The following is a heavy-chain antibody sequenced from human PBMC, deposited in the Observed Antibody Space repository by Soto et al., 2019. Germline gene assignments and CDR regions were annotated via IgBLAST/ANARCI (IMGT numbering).Heavy chain of an antibody. V-gene: IGHV3-48*01. J-gene: IGHJ3*02. Sequence: GGSLRLSCAASGCTFSSYSMNWVRHAPGKGLEWVSYISSSSSTIYYADSVKGRFTISRDNAKNSLYLQMNSLRAEDTAVYYCARDFRITMIGLKPRLPQNDAFDIWGQGTMVTVSS. CDR1: GCTFSSYS. CDR2: ISSSSSTI. CDR3: ARDFRITMIGLKPRLPQNDAFDI. D-gene: IGHD3-22*01.